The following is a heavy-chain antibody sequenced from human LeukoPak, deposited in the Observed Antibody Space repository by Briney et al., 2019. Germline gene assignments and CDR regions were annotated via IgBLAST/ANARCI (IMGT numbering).Heavy chain of an antibody. V-gene: IGHV3-7*01. CDR3: ASLSSSIAAPT. CDR1: GFTFSSYS. J-gene: IGHJ5*02. CDR2: IKQDGSEK. Sequence: GGSLRLSCAASGFTFSSYSMNWVRQAPGKGLEWVANIKQDGSEKYYVDSVKGRFTISRDNAKNSLYLQMNSLRAEDTAVYYCASLSSSIAAPTWGQGTLVTVSS. D-gene: IGHD6-6*01.